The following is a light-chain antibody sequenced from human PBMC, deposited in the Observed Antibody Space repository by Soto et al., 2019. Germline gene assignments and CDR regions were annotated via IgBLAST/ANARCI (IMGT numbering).Light chain of an antibody. CDR1: SSDVGNSDL. CDR3: CTYAGSSTYV. V-gene: IGLV2-23*01. CDR2: EAT. Sequence: QSVLTQPASVSGSPGQSITISCTATSSDVGNSDLVSWYQHHPGKAPKLMIYEATKRPSGVSDRFSGSRSANTASLTISGLQAEDEADYFCCTYAGSSTYVFGTGTKVTVL. J-gene: IGLJ1*01.